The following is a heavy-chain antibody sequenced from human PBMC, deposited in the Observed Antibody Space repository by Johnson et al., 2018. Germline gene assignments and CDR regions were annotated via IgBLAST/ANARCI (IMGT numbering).Heavy chain of an antibody. CDR3: ARDPYNGDYGAFEI. CDR2: ISYDGSNK. CDR1: GFTFSSYA. V-gene: IGHV3-30-3*01. Sequence: QVQLVQSGGGVVQPGRSLRLSCAASGFTFSSYAMHWVRQAPGKGLEWVAVISYDGSNKYYADSVKGRFTISRDNSKNTLYLQMNSLGAEETAVDYCARDPYNGDYGAFEIWGEGTRVTVSS. J-gene: IGHJ3*02. D-gene: IGHD4-17*01.